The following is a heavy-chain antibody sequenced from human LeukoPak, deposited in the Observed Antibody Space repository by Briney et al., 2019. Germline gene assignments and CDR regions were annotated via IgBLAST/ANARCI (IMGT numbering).Heavy chain of an antibody. Sequence: ASVKVSCKVSGYTFTELSMHWVRQAPGKGLEWMGGFDPEDGETIYAQKFQGRVTMTEDTSTDTAYMELSSLRSEDTAVYYCATAHDYDSSGYFFHAFDIWGQGTMVTVSS. CDR2: FDPEDGET. CDR1: GYTFTELS. J-gene: IGHJ3*02. CDR3: ATAHDYDSSGYFFHAFDI. V-gene: IGHV1-24*01. D-gene: IGHD3-22*01.